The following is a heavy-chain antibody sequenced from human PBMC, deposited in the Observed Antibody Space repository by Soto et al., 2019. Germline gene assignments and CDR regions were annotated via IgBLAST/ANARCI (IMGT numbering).Heavy chain of an antibody. J-gene: IGHJ6*03. Sequence: GESLKISCKGSGYSFTSYWIGWVRQMPGKGLEWMGIIYPGDSDTRYSPSFQGQVTISADKSISTAYLQWSSLKASETAMYYCARHILAKVDCSGGSCYDYYYYYMDVWGKGTTVTVSS. D-gene: IGHD2-15*01. CDR2: IYPGDSDT. V-gene: IGHV5-51*01. CDR1: GYSFTSYW. CDR3: ARHILAKVDCSGGSCYDYYYYYMDV.